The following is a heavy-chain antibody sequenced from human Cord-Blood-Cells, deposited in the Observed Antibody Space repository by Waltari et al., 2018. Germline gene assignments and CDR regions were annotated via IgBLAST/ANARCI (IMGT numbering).Heavy chain of an antibody. Sequence: QVQLVESGGGVVQPGRSLRLSCAASGFPFSGFGIHWVRQAQGKGLGWVAVIWYDGSNKYYADAVKGRFTIARDNSKNTLYLQMNSLRAEDTAVYYCARDRGIAVAGTDFDYWGQGTLVTVSS. CDR1: GFPFSGFG. CDR3: ARDRGIAVAGTDFDY. V-gene: IGHV3-33*01. D-gene: IGHD6-19*01. CDR2: IWYDGSNK. J-gene: IGHJ4*02.